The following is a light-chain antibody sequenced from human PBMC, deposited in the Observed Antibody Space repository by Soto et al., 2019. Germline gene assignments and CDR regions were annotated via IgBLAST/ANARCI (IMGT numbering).Light chain of an antibody. V-gene: IGKV2-28*01. Sequence: DIVMTQSPLSLPVTPGEPASISCKSSQSLLLSNGDNHLDGYLQKPGQPPQLLIYLGFIRASGVPDRFSGSGSGTDCTLKISRVEADDVGVYYCLQSLQPPLNFGPGTKVDIK. J-gene: IGKJ3*01. CDR1: QSLLLSNGDNH. CDR2: LGF. CDR3: LQSLQPPLN.